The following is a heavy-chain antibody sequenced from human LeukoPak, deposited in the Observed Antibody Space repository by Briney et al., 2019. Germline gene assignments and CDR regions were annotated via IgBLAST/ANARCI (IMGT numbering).Heavy chain of an antibody. CDR2: ISYDGSNK. CDR3: AKVTSSDWYYFDY. J-gene: IGHJ4*02. Sequence: GGSLRLSCAASGFTFSSYGMHWVRQAPGRGLEWVAVISYDGSNKYYADSVKGRFTISRDNSKNTLYLQMNSLRAEDTALYYCAKVTSSDWYYFDYWGQGTLVTVSS. CDR1: GFTFSSYG. D-gene: IGHD6-19*01. V-gene: IGHV3-30*18.